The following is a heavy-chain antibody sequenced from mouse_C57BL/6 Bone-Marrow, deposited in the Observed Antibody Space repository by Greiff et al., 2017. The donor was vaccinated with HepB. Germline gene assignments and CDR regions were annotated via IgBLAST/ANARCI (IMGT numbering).Heavy chain of an antibody. CDR2: INPNNGGT. V-gene: IGHV1-26*01. D-gene: IGHD1-1*01. CDR3: SLRWFAY. J-gene: IGHJ3*01. CDR1: GYTFTDYY. Sequence: VQLQQSGPELVKPGASVKISCKASGYTFTDYYMNWVKQSHGKSLEWIGDINPNNGGTSYNQKFKGKATLTVDKSSSTAYMELRSLTSEDSAVYYCSLRWFAYWGQGTLVTVSA.